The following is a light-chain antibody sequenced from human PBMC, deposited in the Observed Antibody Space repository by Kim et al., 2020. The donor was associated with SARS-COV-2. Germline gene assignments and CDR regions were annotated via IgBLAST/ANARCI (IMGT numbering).Light chain of an antibody. Sequence: EIVMTQSPATLYVSPGETATLSCRASQSVTSNLVWYQQKPGQAPRLLIYSASTRATGIPARFSGAGSGTEFTLTISSLQPEDFAIYYCQQYTKWPLFGPGTKVDIK. V-gene: IGKV3-15*01. CDR2: SAS. CDR3: QQYTKWPL. J-gene: IGKJ3*01. CDR1: QSVTSN.